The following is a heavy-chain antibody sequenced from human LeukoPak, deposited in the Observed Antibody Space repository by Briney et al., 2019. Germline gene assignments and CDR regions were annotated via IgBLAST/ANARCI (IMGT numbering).Heavy chain of an antibody. V-gene: IGHV3-48*04. Sequence: GGSLRLSCAASGFTFSSYAMSWVRQAPGEGLQWVSGISSSGSTIYYADSVKGRFTISRDNAKNSLYLQMNSLRAEDTAVYYCARGPTGNYYDIDYWGQGTLVTVSS. CDR3: ARGPTGNYYDIDY. J-gene: IGHJ4*02. D-gene: IGHD1-26*01. CDR1: GFTFSSYA. CDR2: ISSSGSTI.